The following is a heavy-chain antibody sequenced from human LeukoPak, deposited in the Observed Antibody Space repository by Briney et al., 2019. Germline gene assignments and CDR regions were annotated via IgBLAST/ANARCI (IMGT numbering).Heavy chain of an antibody. J-gene: IGHJ4*02. V-gene: IGHV4-34*01. Sequence: SETLSLTCAVYGGSFSRYYWSWIRQPPGKGLEWMGEINHSGSTNYNPSLKSRVTISVDTSKNQFSLKLSSVTAADTAVYYCARLVDTAMVVYFDYWGQGTLVTVSS. CDR1: GGSFSRYY. CDR3: ARLVDTAMVVYFDY. D-gene: IGHD5-18*01. CDR2: INHSGST.